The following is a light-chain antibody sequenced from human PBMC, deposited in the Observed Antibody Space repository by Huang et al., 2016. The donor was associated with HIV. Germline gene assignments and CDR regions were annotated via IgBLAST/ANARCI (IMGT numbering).Light chain of an antibody. V-gene: IGKV1-6*01. CDR1: QAIRNE. Sequence: IQMTQSPASLSAYVGDRVTITCRASQAIRNEFGWYQQRLGKAPKLLVYAKAHLQSGVPSRVSGSGSGTHFTLTSSGLQSEDFATYYCLQTYSYPWTFGQGTKVEI. CDR2: AKA. J-gene: IGKJ1*01. CDR3: LQTYSYPWT.